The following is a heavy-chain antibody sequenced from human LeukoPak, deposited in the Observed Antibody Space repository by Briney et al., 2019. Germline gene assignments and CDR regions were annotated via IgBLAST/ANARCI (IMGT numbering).Heavy chain of an antibody. CDR1: GFTFSSYG. CDR3: AKEKRRAFDI. CDR2: ISYDGSNK. J-gene: IGHJ3*02. V-gene: IGHV3-30*18. Sequence: PGGSLRLSRAASGFTFSSYGMHWVRQAPGKGLEWVAVISYDGSNKYYADSVKGRFTISRDNSKNTLYLQMNSLRAEDTAVYYCAKEKRRAFDIWGQGTMVTVSS.